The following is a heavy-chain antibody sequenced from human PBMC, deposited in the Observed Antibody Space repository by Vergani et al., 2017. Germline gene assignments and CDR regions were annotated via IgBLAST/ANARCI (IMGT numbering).Heavy chain of an antibody. D-gene: IGHD2/OR15-2a*01. V-gene: IGHV1-2*02. Sequence: QVQLVQSGAEVGKPGASVKISCKASGYTFTAYYIHWVRQAPAQGLEWMGWINPKSGGTILEQKFQGRLTLTRDTSISTAYMELSRLTSDDTAVYYCARDMGCSGTTCYLPLDYWGQGTLVNVSS. CDR1: GYTFTAYY. J-gene: IGHJ4*02. CDR3: ARDMGCSGTTCYLPLDY. CDR2: INPKSGGT.